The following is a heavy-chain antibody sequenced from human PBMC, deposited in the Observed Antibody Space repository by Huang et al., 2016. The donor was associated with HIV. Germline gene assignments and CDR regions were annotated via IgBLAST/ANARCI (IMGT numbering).Heavy chain of an antibody. V-gene: IGHV1-69*13. CDR3: AKDLSYSSGWYTDAFDV. Sequence: QVRLVQSGAEVKKPGSSVKVSCKASGGTFRSYAISWVRQAPGQGLEWMGGIIPILATTNYAQRFQGRVTITADDSTSAVYMEVSGLRSEDTAVYYCAKDLSYSSGWYTDAFDVWGQGTMVLVSS. CDR2: IIPILATT. D-gene: IGHD6-19*01. J-gene: IGHJ3*01. CDR1: GGTFRSYA.